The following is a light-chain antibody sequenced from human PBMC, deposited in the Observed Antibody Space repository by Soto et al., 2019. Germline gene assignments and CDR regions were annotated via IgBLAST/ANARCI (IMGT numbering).Light chain of an antibody. J-gene: IGKJ4*01. Sequence: DIQMTQSPSTLSASVGDRVTITCRASQNINSWLAWYQQKPGKAPKLLIYKASSLQSGVPSRFSGSGSGTDSTLTISCLQPDDFATYYCQQYNSYSLLTFGGGTKVEIK. CDR3: QQYNSYSLLT. V-gene: IGKV1-5*03. CDR2: KAS. CDR1: QNINSW.